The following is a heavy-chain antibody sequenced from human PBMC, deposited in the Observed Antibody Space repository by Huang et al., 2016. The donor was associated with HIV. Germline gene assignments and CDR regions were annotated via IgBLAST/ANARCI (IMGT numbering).Heavy chain of an antibody. CDR1: GGSIRSDNYY. CDR3: ARLPGSITMIRGVITDPY. V-gene: IGHV4-39*02. Sequence: QLQLQESGPGLVKPSETLSLTCTVSGGSIRSDNYYLGWIRQPPGKGLECIVSIYYSGSTYDNPSLKRRGTITGDTSKNHFSLRMRSVTAADTAVYYCARLPGSITMIRGVITDPYWGQGTLVTVSS. J-gene: IGHJ4*02. CDR2: IYYSGST. D-gene: IGHD3-10*01.